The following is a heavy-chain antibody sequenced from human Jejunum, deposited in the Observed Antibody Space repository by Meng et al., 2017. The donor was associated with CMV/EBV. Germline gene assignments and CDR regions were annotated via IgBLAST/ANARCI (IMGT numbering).Heavy chain of an antibody. V-gene: IGHV3-30-3*02. Sequence: FTFRSYAIPGVRQAPGKGLEWVALISYDGSDKYYAGSVQGRFTISRDNSQNTLYLEMNSLRAEDTAVYYCAKDPSGSYYHYGMDFWGQGTTVTVSS. CDR3: AKDPSGSYYHYGMDF. CDR1: FTFRSYA. D-gene: IGHD6-25*01. CDR2: ISYDGSDK. J-gene: IGHJ6*02.